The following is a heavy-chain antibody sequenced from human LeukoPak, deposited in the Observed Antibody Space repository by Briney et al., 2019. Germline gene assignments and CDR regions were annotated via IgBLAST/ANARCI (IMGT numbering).Heavy chain of an antibody. D-gene: IGHD5-18*01. J-gene: IGHJ4*02. CDR3: ARGLEKGYSYGIDY. V-gene: IGHV3-9*01. CDR1: GFTFDDYA. Sequence: PGGSLRLSCAASGFTFDDYAMHWVRHAPGRGLEWVSGISWNSGTIGHADSVKGRFTISRDNAKDSLYLQMNSLRTDDTALYYCARGLEKGYSYGIDYWGQGTLVTVSS. CDR2: ISWNSGTI.